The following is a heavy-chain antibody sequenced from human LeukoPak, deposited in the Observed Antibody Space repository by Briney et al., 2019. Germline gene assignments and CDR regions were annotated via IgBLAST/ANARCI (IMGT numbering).Heavy chain of an antibody. Sequence: GASVKVSCKVSGYTLTELSMHWVRQAPGKGLEWMGGFDPEDGETIYAQKFQGRVTMTEDTSTDTAYMELSSLRSEDTAVYYCATARTSYRASGYFEWAYAFDIWGQGTMVTVSS. CDR2: FDPEDGET. D-gene: IGHD3-9*01. CDR3: ATARTSYRASGYFEWAYAFDI. CDR1: GYTLTELS. V-gene: IGHV1-24*01. J-gene: IGHJ3*02.